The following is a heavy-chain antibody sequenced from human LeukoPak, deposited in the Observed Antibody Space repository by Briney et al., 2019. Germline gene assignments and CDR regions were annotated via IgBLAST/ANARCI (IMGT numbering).Heavy chain of an antibody. CDR1: GFTFSSYA. Sequence: GGSLRLSCAAPGFTFSSYAMSWVRQAPGKGLEWVSAISGSGGSTYYADSVKGRFTISRDNSKNTLYLQMNSLRAEDTAVYYCAKDSIVVVTPPLHWGQGTLVTVSS. CDR3: AKDSIVVVTPPLH. CDR2: ISGSGGST. D-gene: IGHD2-15*01. J-gene: IGHJ4*02. V-gene: IGHV3-23*01.